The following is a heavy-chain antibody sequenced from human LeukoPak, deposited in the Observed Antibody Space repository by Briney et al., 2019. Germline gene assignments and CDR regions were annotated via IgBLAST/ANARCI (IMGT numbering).Heavy chain of an antibody. V-gene: IGHV3-23*01. CDR3: AKVPDCSSTSCYNFDY. Sequence: GGSLRLSCAASGFTFSSYAMSWVRQAPGKGLEWVSAISGSGGSTYYADSVKGRFTISRDNSKNTLYLQMNSLRAEDTAVYYCAKVPDCSSTSCYNFDYWGQGTLVTVSS. CDR2: ISGSGGST. CDR1: GFTFSSYA. D-gene: IGHD2-2*02. J-gene: IGHJ4*02.